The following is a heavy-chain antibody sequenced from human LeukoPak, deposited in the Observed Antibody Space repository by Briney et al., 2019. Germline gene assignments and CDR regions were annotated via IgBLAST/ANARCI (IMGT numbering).Heavy chain of an antibody. Sequence: GASVKVSCKASGYTFTSYDINCVRQATGQGLEWMGWMKPNSGNTGYAQKFQGRVTMTRNTSISTAYMELSSLRSEDTAVYYSATAPYYYDSSVDYWGQGTLVTVSS. V-gene: IGHV1-8*01. CDR3: ATAPYYYDSSVDY. J-gene: IGHJ4*02. CDR2: MKPNSGNT. CDR1: GYTFTSYD. D-gene: IGHD3-22*01.